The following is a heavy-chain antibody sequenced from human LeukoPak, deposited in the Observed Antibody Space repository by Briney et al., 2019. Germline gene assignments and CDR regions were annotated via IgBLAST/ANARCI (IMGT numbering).Heavy chain of an antibody. Sequence: PGGSLRLSCAASGFTFSSYGMHWVRQAPGKGLEWVAVISYDGSNKYYADSVKGRFTISRDNSKNTLYLQMNSPRAEDTAVYYCAMGTGLDAFDIWGQGTMVTVSS. V-gene: IGHV3-30*03. CDR1: GFTFSSYG. J-gene: IGHJ3*02. D-gene: IGHD3/OR15-3a*01. CDR2: ISYDGSNK. CDR3: AMGTGLDAFDI.